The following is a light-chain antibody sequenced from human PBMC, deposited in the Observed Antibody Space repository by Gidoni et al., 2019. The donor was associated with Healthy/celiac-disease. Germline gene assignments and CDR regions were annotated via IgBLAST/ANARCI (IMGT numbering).Light chain of an antibody. CDR1: QGISSY. Sequence: FSASTGDRVTITCRASQGISSYLAWYQQKPGKAPKLLIYAASTLQSGVPSRFSGSGSGTDFTLTISCLQSEDFATYYCQQYYSYPLTFGGGTKVEIK. CDR3: QQYYSYPLT. J-gene: IGKJ4*01. CDR2: AAS. V-gene: IGKV1-8*01.